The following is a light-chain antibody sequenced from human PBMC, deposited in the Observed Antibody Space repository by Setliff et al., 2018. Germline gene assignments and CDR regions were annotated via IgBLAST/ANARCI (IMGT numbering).Light chain of an antibody. Sequence: QSVLTQPHSVSGAPGQRVTISCAGSSSNIGAGYDVHWYQQLPGTAPKLLIYGNNIRPSGVPDRFSGSQSGTSASLAITGLHAEDEADYYCQSYDSSLSAYVCGTGTKVTV. V-gene: IGLV1-40*01. CDR1: SSNIGAGYD. J-gene: IGLJ1*01. CDR2: GNN. CDR3: QSYDSSLSAYV.